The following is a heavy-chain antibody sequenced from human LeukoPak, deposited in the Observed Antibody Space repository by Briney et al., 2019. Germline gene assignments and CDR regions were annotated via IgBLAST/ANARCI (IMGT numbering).Heavy chain of an antibody. Sequence: SETLSLTCTVSGASIRSYYWSWTRQTPGKGLEWIGYIYHTGSTKYNPSLKSRVTIAIDTSKNHFSLTLTSVTAADTAVYYCSTDSPTGFDHWGQGALVTVSS. D-gene: IGHD2-8*02. CDR1: GASIRSYY. V-gene: IGHV4-59*01. J-gene: IGHJ4*02. CDR3: STDSPTGFDH. CDR2: IYHTGST.